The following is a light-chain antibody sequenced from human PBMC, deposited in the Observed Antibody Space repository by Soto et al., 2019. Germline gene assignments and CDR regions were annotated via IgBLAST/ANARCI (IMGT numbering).Light chain of an antibody. CDR2: EVT. J-gene: IGLJ2*01. CDR1: SSDVGGYDC. Sequence: QAVLTQPPSASGSPGQSVTISCTGTSSDVGGYDCVSWYQQHPGKAPKLMIYEVTKRPSGVPDRFSGSKSGNTASLTVSGLQAEDEADYYCSSYAGGNTVLFGGGTKVTVL. CDR3: SSYAGGNTVL. V-gene: IGLV2-8*01.